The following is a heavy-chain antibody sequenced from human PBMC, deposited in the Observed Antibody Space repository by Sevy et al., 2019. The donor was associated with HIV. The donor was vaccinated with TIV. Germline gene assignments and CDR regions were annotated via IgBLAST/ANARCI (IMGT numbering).Heavy chain of an antibody. V-gene: IGHV3-7*01. CDR2: IRPDGSDK. J-gene: IGHJ4*02. CDR3: ARGVGLDC. D-gene: IGHD1-26*01. CDR1: GFTFSPYW. Sequence: RGSLRLSCAASGFTFSPYWMTWVRQAPGKGLEWVANIRPDGSDKYYVDSVKGGFTISRDNAKNSLYLQMNSLRADDTAMYYCARGVGLDCWGQGALVTVSS.